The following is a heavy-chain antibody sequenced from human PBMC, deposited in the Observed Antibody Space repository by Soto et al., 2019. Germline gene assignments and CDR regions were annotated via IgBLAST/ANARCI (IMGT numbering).Heavy chain of an antibody. V-gene: IGHV1-2*04. CDR3: ASHSPVAYSTYAYYYGMNV. CDR2: INPNSGGT. D-gene: IGHD4-4*01. J-gene: IGHJ6*04. Sequence: ASVKGSCKASGYTFTGYYMHWVRQAPGQGPEWMGWINPNSGGTNYAQKFQGWVTMTRDTSISTAYMELSRLRSDDTAVYYCASHSPVAYSTYAYYYGMNVWGKGTTVTVSS. CDR1: GYTFTGYY.